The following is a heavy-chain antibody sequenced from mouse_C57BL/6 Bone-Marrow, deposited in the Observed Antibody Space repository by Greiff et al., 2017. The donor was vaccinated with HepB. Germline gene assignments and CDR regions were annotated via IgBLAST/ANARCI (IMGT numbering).Heavy chain of an antibody. CDR3: ARDQATAQVLYFDY. J-gene: IGHJ2*01. CDR1: GFTFSSYA. V-gene: IGHV5-4*01. Sequence: EVKLVESGGGLVKPGGSLKLSCAASGFTFSSYAMSWVRQTPEKRLEWVATISDGGSYTYYPDNVKGRFTISRDNAKNNLYLQMSHLKSEDTAMYYCARDQATAQVLYFDYWGQGTTLTVSS. D-gene: IGHD3-2*02. CDR2: ISDGGSYT.